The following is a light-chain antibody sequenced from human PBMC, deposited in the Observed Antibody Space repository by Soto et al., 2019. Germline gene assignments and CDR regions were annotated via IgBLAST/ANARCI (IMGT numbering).Light chain of an antibody. J-gene: IGKJ5*01. Sequence: DIVMTQSPDSLALSLGERATINCKSSQSGLHSFNNKKYLAWYQQKPGQPPKLLIYWASMRESGVPDRFSGSGSETDFTLTISSLQAEDVAVYFCQQYYTTPITFGRGTRLGIK. CDR2: WAS. CDR3: QQYYTTPIT. V-gene: IGKV4-1*01. CDR1: QSGLHSFNNKKY.